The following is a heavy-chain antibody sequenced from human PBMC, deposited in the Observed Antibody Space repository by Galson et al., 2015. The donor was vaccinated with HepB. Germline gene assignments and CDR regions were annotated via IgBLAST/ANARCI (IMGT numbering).Heavy chain of an antibody. D-gene: IGHD1-26*01. CDR1: GDSIGSSDW. CDR2: ISHSGST. Sequence: LSLTCAVSGDSIGSSDWWSWVRQPPGKGLEWIGEISHSGSTNYNPSLKSRVTISVDKSKNQFSLKLSSVTAADTAVYYCAKETVGASFDYWGQGTLVTVSS. J-gene: IGHJ4*02. V-gene: IGHV4-4*02. CDR3: AKETVGASFDY.